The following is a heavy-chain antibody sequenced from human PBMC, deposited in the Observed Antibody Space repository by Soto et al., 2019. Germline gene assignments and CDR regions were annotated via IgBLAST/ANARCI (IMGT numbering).Heavy chain of an antibody. CDR3: ASSAAGYSSSWYSYKYYYGMDV. CDR2: VNPNSGNT. D-gene: IGHD6-13*01. CDR1: GYTFTSYD. Sequence: ASVKVSCKASGYTFTSYDINWVRQATGQGLEWMGWVNPNSGNTGYAQKFQGRVTMTRNTSISTAYMELSSLRSEDTAVYYCASSAAGYSSSWYSYKYYYGMDVWGQGTTVTVSS. J-gene: IGHJ6*02. V-gene: IGHV1-8*01.